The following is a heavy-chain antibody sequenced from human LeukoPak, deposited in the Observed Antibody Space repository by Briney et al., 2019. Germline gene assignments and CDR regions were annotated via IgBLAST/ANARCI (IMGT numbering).Heavy chain of an antibody. CDR3: ARTVSGYYFNA. CDR1: GGSINGYY. CDR2: VAYSGAT. J-gene: IGHJ5*02. D-gene: IGHD5-12*01. V-gene: IGHV4-59*01. Sequence: SETLSLTCTVSGGSINGYYWSWIRQSPGKGLEWIGYVAYSGATNYNPSFKSRVTISLDTSKTQFSLKLSSVTAADTAFYYCARTVSGYYFNAWGPGTLVTVSS.